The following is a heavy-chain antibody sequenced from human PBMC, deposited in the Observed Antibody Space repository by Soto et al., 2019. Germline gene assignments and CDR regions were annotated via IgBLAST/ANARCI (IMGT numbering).Heavy chain of an antibody. CDR3: ARGGVRRARITIFGVVTHKFDP. CDR2: MNPNSGNT. Sequence: QVQLVQSGAEVKKPGASVKVSCKASGYTFTSYDINWVRQATGQGLEWMGWMNPNSGNTGYAQKFQGRVTMTRNTSISTAYMELSSLRSEDTAVYYCARGGVRRARITIFGVVTHKFDPWGQGTLVTVSS. V-gene: IGHV1-8*01. CDR1: GYTFTSYD. J-gene: IGHJ5*02. D-gene: IGHD3-3*01.